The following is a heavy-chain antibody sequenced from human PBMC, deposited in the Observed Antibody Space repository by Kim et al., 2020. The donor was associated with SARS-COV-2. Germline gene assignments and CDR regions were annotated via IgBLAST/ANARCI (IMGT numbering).Heavy chain of an antibody. CDR3: ARGRIGQIVQLERPKYYYYYGMDV. J-gene: IGHJ6*02. CDR1: GFTFSSYS. V-gene: IGHV3-21*01. Sequence: GGSLRLSCAASGFTFSSYSMNWVRQAPGKGLEWVSSISSSSSYIYYADSVKGRFTISRDNAKNSLYLQMNSLRAEDTAVYYCARGRIGQIVQLERPKYYYYYGMDVWGQGTTVTVSS. D-gene: IGHD1-1*01. CDR2: ISSSSSYI.